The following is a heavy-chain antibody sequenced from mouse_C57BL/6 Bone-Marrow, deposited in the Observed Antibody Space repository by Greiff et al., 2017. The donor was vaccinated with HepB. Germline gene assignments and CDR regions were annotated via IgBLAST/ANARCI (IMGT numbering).Heavy chain of an antibody. CDR2: FYPGSGSF. CDR3: ARHEGVYYDYAMDY. CDR1: GFSFTDYS. V-gene: IGHV1-62-2*01. D-gene: IGHD1-1*01. Sequence: LVKPGASLMLSCISFGFSFTDYSFHLVKYCFGMGLEGSGWFYPGSGSFKYNDNFKDKATLTADKSSSTVYMELSRLTSEDSAVYFCARHEGVYYDYAMDYWGQGNSVTVSS. J-gene: IGHJ4*01.